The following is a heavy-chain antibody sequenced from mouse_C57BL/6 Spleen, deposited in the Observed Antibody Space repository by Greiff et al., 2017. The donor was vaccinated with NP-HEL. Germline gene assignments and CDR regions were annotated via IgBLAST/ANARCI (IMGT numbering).Heavy chain of an antibody. Sequence: VKLMESGAELARPGASVKLSCKASGYTFTSYGISWVKQRTGQGLEWIGEIYPRSGNTYYNEKFKGKATLTADKSSSTAYMELRSLTSEDSAVYFCARIKLGVFDYWGQGTTLTVSS. J-gene: IGHJ2*01. CDR2: IYPRSGNT. V-gene: IGHV1-81*01. CDR1: GYTFTSYG. D-gene: IGHD4-1*01. CDR3: ARIKLGVFDY.